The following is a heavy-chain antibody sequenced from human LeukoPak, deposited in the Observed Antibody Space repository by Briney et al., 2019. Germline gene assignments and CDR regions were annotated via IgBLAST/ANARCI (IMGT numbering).Heavy chain of an antibody. V-gene: IGHV4-59*01. Sequence: SETLSLTCTVSGGSISSYYWSWIRQPPGKGLEWIGYIYYSGSTNYNPSLKSRVTISVDTSKNQFSLKLSSVTAADTAVYYCAREHYYDSSGYAYMDVWGKGTTVTISS. CDR3: AREHYYDSSGYAYMDV. CDR2: IYYSGST. J-gene: IGHJ6*03. CDR1: GGSISSYY. D-gene: IGHD3-22*01.